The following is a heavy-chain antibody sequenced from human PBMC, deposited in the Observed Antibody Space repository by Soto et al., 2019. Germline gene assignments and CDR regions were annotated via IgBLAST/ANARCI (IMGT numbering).Heavy chain of an antibody. CDR3: AKALGELSPESYDY. V-gene: IGHV3-30*18. Sequence: QVQLVESGGGVVQPGRSLRLSCAASGFTFSSYAMHWVRQAPGKGLEWVAVISYDGSDKYYEDSLKGRFTISRDNSKNTLNLQMNSLRADDTAVYYCAKALGELSPESYDYWGQGTLITVSS. D-gene: IGHD3-16*02. J-gene: IGHJ4*02. CDR2: ISYDGSDK. CDR1: GFTFSSYA.